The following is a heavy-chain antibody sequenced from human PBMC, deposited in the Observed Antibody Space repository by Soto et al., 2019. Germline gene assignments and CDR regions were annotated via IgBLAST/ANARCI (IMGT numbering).Heavy chain of an antibody. D-gene: IGHD3-22*01. J-gene: IGHJ4*02. Sequence: LRLSCAASGFTFSDYYMSWIRQAPGKGLEWVSYISSSGSTIYYADSVKGRFTISRDNAKNSLYLQMNSLRAEDTAVYYCARVDYYDSSGPFDYWGQGTLVTVSS. CDR3: ARVDYYDSSGPFDY. CDR2: ISSSGSTI. CDR1: GFTFSDYY. V-gene: IGHV3-11*01.